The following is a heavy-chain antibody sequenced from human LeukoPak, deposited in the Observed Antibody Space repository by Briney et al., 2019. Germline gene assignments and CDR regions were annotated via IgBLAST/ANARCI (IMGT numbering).Heavy chain of an antibody. J-gene: IGHJ6*03. CDR3: ARVHYYYYMDV. CDR2: IKQDGSEK. Sequence: GGSLRLSCAASGFTFSSYWMSWVRQAPGKGLEWVTNIKQDGSEKYYVDSVKGRFTISRDNAKNSLYLQMNSLRAEDTAVYYCARVHYYYYMDVWGKGTTVTVSS. V-gene: IGHV3-7*01. CDR1: GFTFSSYW.